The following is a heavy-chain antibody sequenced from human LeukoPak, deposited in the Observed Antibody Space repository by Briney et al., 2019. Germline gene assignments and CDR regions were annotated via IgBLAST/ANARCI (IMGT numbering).Heavy chain of an antibody. CDR1: GGTFSRYS. J-gene: IGHJ6*02. Sequence: SVKVSCKASGGTFSRYSISWVRQAPGQGLEWMGGIIPIFGTANYAQKFQGRVTITADESTSTAYMELSSLRSEDTAVYYCARSTYYDSSGYYGHNYYYGMDVWGQGTTVTVSS. D-gene: IGHD3-22*01. V-gene: IGHV1-69*13. CDR2: IIPIFGTA. CDR3: ARSTYYDSSGYYGHNYYYGMDV.